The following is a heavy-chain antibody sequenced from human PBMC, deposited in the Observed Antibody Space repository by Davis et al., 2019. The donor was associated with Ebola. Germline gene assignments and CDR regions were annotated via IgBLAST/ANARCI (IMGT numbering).Heavy chain of an antibody. J-gene: IGHJ6*02. CDR1: GFPFSNYA. CDR2: INPSGGST. D-gene: IGHD5-12*01. CDR3: ARVWVEWLRGDYGLDV. Sequence: PGGSLRLSCAASGFPFSNYAMHWVRQAPGQGLEWMGMINPSGGSTNYAQKFQGRVTMTSDASASTVYMELSSLRSEDTAIYYCARVWVEWLRGDYGLDVWGQGTTVTVSS. V-gene: IGHV1-46*01.